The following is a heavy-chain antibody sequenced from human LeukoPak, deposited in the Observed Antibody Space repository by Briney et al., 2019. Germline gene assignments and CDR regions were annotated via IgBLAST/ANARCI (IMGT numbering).Heavy chain of an antibody. CDR2: ITYDGSNK. V-gene: IGHV3-30*03. CDR1: GFIFSDYK. J-gene: IGHJ4*02. Sequence: GGSLRLSCAASGFIFSDYKLHWVRQAPGKGLEWVAVITYDGSNKYYADSVKGRFTISRDNSKNTLSLQMSSLRAEDTAVYYCARQAVAGYFDYWSQGTLVTVSS. CDR3: ARQAVAGYFDY. D-gene: IGHD6-19*01.